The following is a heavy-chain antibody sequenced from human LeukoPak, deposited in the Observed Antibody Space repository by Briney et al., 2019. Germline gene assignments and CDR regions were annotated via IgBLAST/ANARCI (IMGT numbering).Heavy chain of an antibody. D-gene: IGHD1-7*01. CDR2: INNRATTT. CDR1: GFTFSEFD. CDR3: VRDKRWNNWNWGADAFDI. J-gene: IGHJ3*02. Sequence: PGGSLRLSCAASGFTFSEFDMSWIRQAPGKGLEWVSYINNRATTTYYTDSVKGRFTISRDNAKNSLYLQMNSLRAEDTAVYYCVRDKRWNNWNWGADAFDIWGQGTMVTVSS. V-gene: IGHV3-11*01.